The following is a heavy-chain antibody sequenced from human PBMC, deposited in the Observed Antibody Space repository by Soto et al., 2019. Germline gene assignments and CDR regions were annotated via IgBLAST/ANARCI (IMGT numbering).Heavy chain of an antibody. CDR1: GFTFSSYA. CDR3: ARYIPVSRNRGYYMNYYYYYMDV. Sequence: GGSLRLSCAASGFTFSSYAMKWVRQAPGKGLEWVSLIGESGTPTYYADSVKGRFTISRDNSGNTLFLEMYSLRAEDTAVYYCARYIPVSRNRGYYMNYYYYYMDVWGKGTTVTVSS. V-gene: IGHV3-23*01. J-gene: IGHJ6*03. CDR2: IGESGTPT. D-gene: IGHD3-3*01.